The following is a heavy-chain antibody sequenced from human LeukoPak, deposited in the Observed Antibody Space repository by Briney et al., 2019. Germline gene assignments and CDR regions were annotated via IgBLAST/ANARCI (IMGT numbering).Heavy chain of an antibody. CDR2: IYPGDSDT. J-gene: IGHJ4*02. V-gene: IGHV5-51*01. Sequence: GESLKISCKGSGYSFTNYWIGWVRQMPGKGLEWMGIIYPGDSDTRYSPSFQGQVTILGDKSISAAYLQWSSLKASDTAMYYCASGYSSSWSSEYWGQGTLVTVSS. CDR3: ASGYSSSWSSEY. D-gene: IGHD6-13*01. CDR1: GYSFTNYW.